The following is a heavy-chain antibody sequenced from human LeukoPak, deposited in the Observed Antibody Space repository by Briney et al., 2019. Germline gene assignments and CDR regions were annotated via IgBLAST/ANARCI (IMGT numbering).Heavy chain of an antibody. CDR2: VHLDGRT. CDR1: GGSITSTNW. J-gene: IGHJ4*02. V-gene: IGHV4-4*02. Sequence: PSETLSLTCDVSGGSITSTNWWTWVRQPPGKGLEWIGEVHLDGRTNYNPSLKSRLIMSVDLPENHISLKLTSVTAADTAVYCSRENGAFSPFGYWGQGTLVTVPS. CDR3: SRENGAFSPFGY. D-gene: IGHD2-8*01.